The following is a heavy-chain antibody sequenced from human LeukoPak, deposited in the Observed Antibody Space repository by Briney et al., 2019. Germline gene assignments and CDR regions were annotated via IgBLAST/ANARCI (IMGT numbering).Heavy chain of an antibody. J-gene: IGHJ4*02. CDR2: FTSRSRSI. D-gene: IGHD6-13*01. CDR3: AREHIAAAGSFAY. V-gene: IGHV3-21*01. Sequence: PGGSLRLSCAASGFTFSSYSMTWVRQAPGKGLEWVSSFTSRSRSIYYADSVKGRFTISRDNAKESLYLQMNSLRAEDTAVYYCAREHIAAAGSFAYWGQGTLVTVSS. CDR1: GFTFSSYS.